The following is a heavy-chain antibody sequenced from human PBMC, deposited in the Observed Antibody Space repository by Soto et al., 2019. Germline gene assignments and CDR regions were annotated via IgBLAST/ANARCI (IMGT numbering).Heavy chain of an antibody. V-gene: IGHV4-31*03. D-gene: IGHD4-17*01. CDR2: IYYSGST. Sequence: SETLSLTCTVSGGSISSGGYYWSWIRQHPGKGLEWIGYIYYSGSTYYNPSLKSRVTLSVDTSKNQFSLKLSSVTAADTAVYYCARGRMEDYGDYGIDYWGQGTLVTVSS. CDR3: ARGRMEDYGDYGIDY. J-gene: IGHJ4*02. CDR1: GGSISSGGYY.